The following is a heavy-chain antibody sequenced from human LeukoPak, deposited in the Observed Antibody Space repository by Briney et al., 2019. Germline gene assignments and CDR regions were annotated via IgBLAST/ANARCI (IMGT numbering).Heavy chain of an antibody. CDR1: GGSISSYY. J-gene: IGHJ6*02. CDR2: IYASGST. CDR3: ARVHTYYDSSGYYENYYYGMDV. D-gene: IGHD3-22*01. V-gene: IGHV4-4*07. Sequence: SETLSLTCTVSGGSISSYYWSWIRQPAGKGLEWIGRIYASGSTNYNPSLRSRVTMSVDTSKNQFSLKLSSVTAADTAVYYCARVHTYYDSSGYYENYYYGMDVWGQGTTVTVSS.